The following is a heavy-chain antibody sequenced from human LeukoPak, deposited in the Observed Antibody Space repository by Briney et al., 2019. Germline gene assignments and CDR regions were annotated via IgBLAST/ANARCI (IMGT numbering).Heavy chain of an antibody. CDR3: TQGSGYYFNY. J-gene: IGHJ4*02. D-gene: IGHD5-12*01. Sequence: GGSLRLSCAVSGLTLSNVWVNWVRQAPGKGLQWVGLIKSKSDGGTTDFAAPVKGRFTISRDDSKNILYLQMNSLTSEDTAIYYCTQGSGYYFNYWGQGTLVTVSS. V-gene: IGHV3-15*07. CDR1: GLTLSNVW. CDR2: IKSKSDGGTT.